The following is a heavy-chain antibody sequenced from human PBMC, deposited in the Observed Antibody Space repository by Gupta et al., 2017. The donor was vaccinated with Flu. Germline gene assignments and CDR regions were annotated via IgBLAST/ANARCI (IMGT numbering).Heavy chain of an antibody. V-gene: IGHV3-23*01. CDR3: AKSVNDILTGCDY. CDR1: GFTFNRYA. D-gene: IGHD3-9*01. CDR2: IGDSGGST. J-gene: IGHJ4*02. Sequence: EVQLLESGGGLVQPGGSLRLSCAASGFTFNRYAMTWVRQAPGKGLEWVSTIGDSGGSTYYADSVKGRFSISRDNSENTLYLQMNSLRVKDTAVYYCAKSVNDILTGCDYWGQGTLVTVSS.